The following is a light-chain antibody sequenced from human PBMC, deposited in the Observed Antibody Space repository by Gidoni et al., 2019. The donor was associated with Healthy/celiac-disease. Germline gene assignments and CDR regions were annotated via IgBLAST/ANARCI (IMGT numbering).Light chain of an antibody. V-gene: IGKV3-20*01. CDR1: QSVSSSY. CDR3: QQYGRT. CDR2: GAS. Sequence: EIVLTQSPGTLSLSTGERATLSCRASQSVSSSYLAWYQQKPGQAPRLLIYGASSRATGIPDRCSGSGSGTDFTLTISRLEPEDFAGYYCQQYGRTFGQGTKVEIK. J-gene: IGKJ1*01.